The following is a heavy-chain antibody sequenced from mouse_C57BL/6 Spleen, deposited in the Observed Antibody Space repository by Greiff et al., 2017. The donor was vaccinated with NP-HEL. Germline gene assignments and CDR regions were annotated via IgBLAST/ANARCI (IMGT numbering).Heavy chain of an antibody. CDR3: ARWYSGHFDV. V-gene: IGHV1-80*01. CDR2: IYPGDGDT. J-gene: IGHJ1*03. CDR1: GYAFSSYW. Sequence: QVTLKVSGAELVKPGASVKISCKASGYAFSSYWVNWVKQRPGKGLEWIGQIYPGDGDTNYNGKFKGKATLTADKSSSTAYMQLSSLTSEDSAVYFCARWYSGHFDVWGTGTTVTVSS. D-gene: IGHD3-1*01.